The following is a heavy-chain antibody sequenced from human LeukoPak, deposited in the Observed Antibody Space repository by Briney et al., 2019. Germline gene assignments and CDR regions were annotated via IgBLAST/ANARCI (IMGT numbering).Heavy chain of an antibody. J-gene: IGHJ5*02. D-gene: IGHD4-11*01. CDR1: GGSFSGYY. CDR3: ARDNPTSNYGVGTWGWFDP. Sequence: SETLSLTCAVYGGSFSGYYWSWIRQPPGKGLEWIGEINHSGSTNYNPSLKSRVIISVDTSKNQFSLKLSSVTAADTAVYYCARDNPTSNYGVGTWGWFDPWGQGTLVTVSS. V-gene: IGHV4-34*01. CDR2: INHSGST.